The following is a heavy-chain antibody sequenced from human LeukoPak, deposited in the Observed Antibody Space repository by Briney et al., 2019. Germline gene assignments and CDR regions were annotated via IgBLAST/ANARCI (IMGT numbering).Heavy chain of an antibody. CDR3: ARGRVAATY. J-gene: IGHJ4*02. V-gene: IGHV3-48*04. CDR2: ISSSGKTI. Sequence: PGGSLRLSCEASGFTFSAYAMNWVRQAPGKGLEWVSYISSSGKTIYYADSTKGRFTVSRDNAKNSLYLQMNSLRAEDTAVYYCARGRVAATYWGQGTLVTVSS. D-gene: IGHD6-25*01. CDR1: GFTFSAYA.